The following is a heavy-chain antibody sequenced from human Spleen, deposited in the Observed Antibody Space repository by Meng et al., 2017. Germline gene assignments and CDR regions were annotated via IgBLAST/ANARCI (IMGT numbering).Heavy chain of an antibody. CDR3: ARGPTTMAHDFDY. CDR2: INHSGST. V-gene: IGHV4-34*01. D-gene: IGHD4-11*01. CDR1: GGSFSDYY. Sequence: QVQIQQWGAGLLNPSETLSLTCVGSGGSFSDYYWSWIRQPPGKGLEWIGEINHSGSTNYNPSLESRATISVDTSQNNLSLKLSSVTAADSAVYYCARGPTTMAHDFDYWGQGTLVTVSS. J-gene: IGHJ4*02.